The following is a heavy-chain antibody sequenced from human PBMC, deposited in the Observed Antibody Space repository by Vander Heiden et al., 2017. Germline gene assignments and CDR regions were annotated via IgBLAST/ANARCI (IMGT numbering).Heavy chain of an antibody. V-gene: IGHV3-30*01. CDR1: AFTFSSSA. CDR2: ITYAGSNK. Sequence: QVQLVASGGGVVQPGRSLRLSCAASAFTFSSSAMHWVRQAPGKGLEWVAVITYAGSNKYYADSVTGRFTISRDNSKNTLYLQMNSLRVEDTAVYYCARDEDYAYYFDYWGQGTLVTVSS. J-gene: IGHJ4*02. D-gene: IGHD2-2*01. CDR3: ARDEDYAYYFDY.